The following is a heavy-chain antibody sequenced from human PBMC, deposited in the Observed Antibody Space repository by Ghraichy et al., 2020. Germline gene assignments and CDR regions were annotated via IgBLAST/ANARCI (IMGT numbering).Heavy chain of an antibody. J-gene: IGHJ4*02. CDR3: VRDGCSGRTCTFYN. D-gene: IGHD2-15*01. Sequence: GGSLRLSCAASGFTFSSYSMNWVRQAPGKGLEWVSYIGSGGSSSYYADSVKGRFTISRDNAKNSVYLYMKSLRAEDTALYYCVRDGCSGRTCTFYNWGQGALVTVSS. CDR1: GFTFSSYS. CDR2: IGSGGSSS. V-gene: IGHV3-48*04.